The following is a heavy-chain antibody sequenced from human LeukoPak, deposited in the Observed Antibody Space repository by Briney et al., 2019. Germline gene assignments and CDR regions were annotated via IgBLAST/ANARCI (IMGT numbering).Heavy chain of an antibody. CDR1: GFTFSNAW. J-gene: IGHJ4*02. CDR3: TTDGGGYYYGSGSQYYFDY. Sequence: GGSLRLSCAASGFTFSNAWMSWVRQAPGKGLEWVGRIKSKTDGGTTDYAAPVKGRFTISRDDSKNTLYLQMNSLKTEDTAVYYCTTDGGGYYYGSGSQYYFDYWGQGTLVTVSS. CDR2: IKSKTDGGTT. V-gene: IGHV3-15*01. D-gene: IGHD3-10*01.